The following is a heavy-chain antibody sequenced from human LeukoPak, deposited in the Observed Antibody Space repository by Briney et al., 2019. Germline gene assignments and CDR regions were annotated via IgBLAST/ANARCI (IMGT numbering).Heavy chain of an antibody. CDR1: GFTFSLFA. D-gene: IGHD3-22*01. CDR3: AKDGYNYDSSGHFDY. J-gene: IGHJ4*02. CDR2: ISGSGGAT. Sequence: QPGGSLRLSCAASGFTFSLFAMHWVRQAPGKGLEWVSAISGSGGATYHADADSVKGRFTISRDNSKNALYLEINNLRAEDTAVYYCAKDGYNYDSSGHFDYLGQGTLVTVSS. V-gene: IGHV3-23*01.